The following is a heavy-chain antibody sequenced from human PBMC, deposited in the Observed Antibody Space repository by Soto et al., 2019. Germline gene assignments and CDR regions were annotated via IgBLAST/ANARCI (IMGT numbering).Heavy chain of an antibody. V-gene: IGHV3-33*01. D-gene: IGHD1-20*01. Sequence: QVQLVESGGGVVQPGRPLRLSCATSGFLFSSHGYHWVRQAPGKGLEWVGAIWHDGSKIYYADSVKGRFTISRDDSRNTQYLQMNSVRAADTAVYHCASDDGITLLILWGQGTLVTVSS. J-gene: IGHJ4*02. CDR3: ASDDGITLLIL. CDR1: GFLFSSHG. CDR2: IWHDGSKI.